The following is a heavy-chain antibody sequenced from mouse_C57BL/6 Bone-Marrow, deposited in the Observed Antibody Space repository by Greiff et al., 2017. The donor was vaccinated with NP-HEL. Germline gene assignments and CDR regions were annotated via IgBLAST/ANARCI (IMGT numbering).Heavy chain of an antibody. CDR3: ARTWPRFAY. J-gene: IGHJ3*01. Sequence: VQLVESGPGLVQPSQSLSITCTVSGFSLTSYGVHWVRQSPGKGLEWLGVIWSGGSTDYNAAFISRLSISKDNSKSQVFFKMNSLQADDTAIYYCARTWPRFAYWGQGTLVTVSA. CDR2: IWSGGST. CDR1: GFSLTSYG. V-gene: IGHV2-2*01.